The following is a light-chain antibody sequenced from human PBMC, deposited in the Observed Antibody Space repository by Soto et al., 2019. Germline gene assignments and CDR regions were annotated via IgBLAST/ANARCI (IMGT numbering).Light chain of an antibody. J-gene: IGKJ4*01. CDR2: LGS. Sequence: DIVMTQSPISLPVTPGEPASISCRSSQSLLHSNGYSCLDWYLQKPGQSPQLLIHLGSSRASGVPDRFSGSVSGTDFTLSISRVEAEDVGVYYCMHALQPPLTFGGGTRVEI. CDR1: QSLLHSNGYSC. CDR3: MHALQPPLT. V-gene: IGKV2-28*01.